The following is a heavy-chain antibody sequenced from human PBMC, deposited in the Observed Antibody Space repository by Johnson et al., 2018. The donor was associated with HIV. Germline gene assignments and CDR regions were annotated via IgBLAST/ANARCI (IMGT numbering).Heavy chain of an antibody. CDR1: GFTFSSYW. CDR3: VRDPGWFGEPGDAFDI. Sequence: VQLVESGGGLVQPGGSLRLSCAASGFTFSSYWMSWVRQAPGKGLEWVANIKQDGSEKYYVDSVKGRFTISRDNAKNSLYLQMNNMRAEDTAVYFCVRDPGWFGEPGDAFDIWGQGTMVTVSS. CDR2: IKQDGSEK. V-gene: IGHV3-7*01. D-gene: IGHD3-10*01. J-gene: IGHJ3*02.